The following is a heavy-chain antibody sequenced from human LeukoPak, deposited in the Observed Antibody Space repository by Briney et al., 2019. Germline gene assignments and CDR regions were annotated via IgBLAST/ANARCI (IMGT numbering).Heavy chain of an antibody. Sequence: ASVKVSCMASGYTFTSYGISWVRQAPRQGLEWMGWISGYNGNTNYAQKFQGRVTMTTDTSTRIVYMELRSLRSDDTAVYYCARDRGGYGDYKYWGQGTLVTVSS. D-gene: IGHD4-17*01. CDR1: GYTFTSYG. V-gene: IGHV1-18*01. CDR2: ISGYNGNT. J-gene: IGHJ4*02. CDR3: ARDRGGYGDYKY.